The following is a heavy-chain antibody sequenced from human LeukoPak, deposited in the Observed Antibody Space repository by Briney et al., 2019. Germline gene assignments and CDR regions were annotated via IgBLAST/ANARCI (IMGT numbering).Heavy chain of an antibody. CDR1: GGSISSGSYY. V-gene: IGHV4-61*02. CDR3: ARSSGAAAFFR. CDR2: IYTSGST. J-gene: IGHJ4*02. Sequence: PSETLSLTCTVSGGSISSGSYYWSWIRQPAGKGLEWIGRIYTSGSTNYNPSLKSRVTISVDTSKNQFSLKLSSVTAADTAVYYCARSSGAAAFFRWGQGTLVTVSS. D-gene: IGHD6-13*01.